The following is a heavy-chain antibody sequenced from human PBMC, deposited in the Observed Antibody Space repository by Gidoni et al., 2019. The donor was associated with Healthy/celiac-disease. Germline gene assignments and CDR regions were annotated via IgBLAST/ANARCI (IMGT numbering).Heavy chain of an antibody. D-gene: IGHD3-9*01. CDR3: ARARYYDILTGYPLSYYFDY. V-gene: IGHV3-48*02. CDR1: GFTFSRYS. CDR2: ISSSSSTI. Sequence: EVQLVESGGGLVQPGGSLRLSCAASGFTFSRYSMNWVRQAPGKGLEWVSYISSSSSTIYYADSVKGRFTISRENAKNSLYLQMNSLRDEDTAVYYCARARYYDILTGYPLSYYFDYWGQGTLVTVSS. J-gene: IGHJ4*02.